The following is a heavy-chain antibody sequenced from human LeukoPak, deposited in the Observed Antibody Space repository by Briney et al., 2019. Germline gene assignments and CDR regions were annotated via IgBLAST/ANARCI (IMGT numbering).Heavy chain of an antibody. CDR3: ARDHSSGWPEYFQH. J-gene: IGHJ1*01. CDR1: GYTFTSYA. D-gene: IGHD6-19*01. Sequence: ASVKVSCKASGYTFTSYAMHWVRQAPGQRLEWMGWINAGNGNTKYSQKFQGRVTITRDTSASTAYMELSSLRSEDTAVYYCARDHSSGWPEYFQHWGQGTLVTVSS. CDR2: INAGNGNT. V-gene: IGHV1-3*01.